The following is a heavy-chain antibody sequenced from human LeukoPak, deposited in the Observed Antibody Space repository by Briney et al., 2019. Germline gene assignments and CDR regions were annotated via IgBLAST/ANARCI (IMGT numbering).Heavy chain of an antibody. CDR1: GGSISSSSYY. V-gene: IGHV4-39*01. J-gene: IGHJ4*02. D-gene: IGHD2-2*02. CDR2: IYYSGST. Sequence: PSETLSLTCTVSGGSISSSSYYWGWIRQPPGKGLEWIGSIYYSGSTYYNPSLKSRVTISVDTSKNQFSLKLSSVTAADTAVYYCARQVVGYCSSTSCYSGATDDYWGQGTLVTVSS. CDR3: ARQVVGYCSSTSCYSGATDDY.